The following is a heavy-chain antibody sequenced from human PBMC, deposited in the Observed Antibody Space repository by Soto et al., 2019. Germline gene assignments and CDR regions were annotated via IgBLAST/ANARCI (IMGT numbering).Heavy chain of an antibody. CDR3: ARDLRCSSTSCAPNPWFDP. V-gene: IGHV1-8*02. CDR2: MNPNSGNT. CDR1: GGTFSSYT. Sequence: GASVKVSCKASGGTFSSYTINLVRQATGQGLEWMGWMNPNSGNTGYAQKFQGRVTMTTNTSTSTAYMELSSLRSDDTAVYYCARDLRCSSTSCAPNPWFDPWVQGTLVTVSS. D-gene: IGHD2-2*01. J-gene: IGHJ5*02.